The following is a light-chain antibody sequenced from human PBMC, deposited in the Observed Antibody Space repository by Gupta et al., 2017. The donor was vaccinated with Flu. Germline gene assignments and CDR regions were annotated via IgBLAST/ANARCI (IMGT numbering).Light chain of an antibody. CDR1: QSLLHSNGYNY. V-gene: IGKV2-28*01. CDR3: RQALETPRS. J-gene: IGKJ2*03. CDR2: LGS. Sequence: DIVMTQSPLSLPVTPGEPASISCRASQSLLHSNGYNYLDWYLQKPGQSPQLLIYLGSNRSSGVPDRISGSGSGRDFTLKISRVEAEDVGVYYCRQALETPRSFGQGTRMEIK.